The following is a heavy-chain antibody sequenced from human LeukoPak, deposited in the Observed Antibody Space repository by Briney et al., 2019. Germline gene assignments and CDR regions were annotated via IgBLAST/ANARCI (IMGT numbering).Heavy chain of an antibody. D-gene: IGHD4-17*01. V-gene: IGHV1-8*01. J-gene: IGHJ4*02. Sequence: ASVKVSCKPSRYTFTSYDINGVRQATRQGLEWMGWMNPNSGNTGYAQKFQGRVTMTRNTSISTAYMELSSLRSEDTAVYYCARIGERSDYWGQGTLVTVSS. CDR3: ARIGERSDY. CDR2: MNPNSGNT. CDR1: RYTFTSYD.